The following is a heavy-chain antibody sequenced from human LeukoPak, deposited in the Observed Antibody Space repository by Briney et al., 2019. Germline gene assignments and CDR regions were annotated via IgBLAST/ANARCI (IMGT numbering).Heavy chain of an antibody. CDR3: ARGQYNTRDFDY. CDR1: GGSFSGYY. J-gene: IGHJ4*02. D-gene: IGHD1-14*01. CDR2: INHSGST. V-gene: IGHV4-34*01. Sequence: SETLSLTCAVYGGSFSGYYWSWLRQPPGKGLEWIGEINHSGSTNYNPSLKSRVTISVDTSKNQFSLKLSSVTAADTAVFYCARGQYNTRDFDYWGQGTLVTVSS.